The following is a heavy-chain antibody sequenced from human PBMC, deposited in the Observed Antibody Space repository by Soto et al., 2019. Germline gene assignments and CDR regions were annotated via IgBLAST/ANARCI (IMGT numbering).Heavy chain of an antibody. J-gene: IGHJ4*02. CDR2: IKQDGSVK. CDR1: GFTFSNYW. CDR3: ARDLQQ. Sequence: GGSLRLSCAASGFTFSNYWMSWVRQTPGKGLEWVANIKQDGSVKYYVDSVKGRFTISRDNTNNSLYLQMNSLRAEDTAVYYCARDLQQWSQGTLVTVSS. V-gene: IGHV3-7*01.